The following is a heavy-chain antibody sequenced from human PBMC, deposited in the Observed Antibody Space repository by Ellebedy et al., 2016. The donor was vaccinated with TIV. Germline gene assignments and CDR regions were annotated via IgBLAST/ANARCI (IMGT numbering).Heavy chain of an antibody. CDR3: AKGLGGLQLWFDP. Sequence: MPSETLSLTCAVSGGSLRGYYWSWIRQPPGKGLEWIGEINPSGVINYDPSLKSRVTISADTSKNQVPLRLSSVSAADTAIYFCAKGLGGLQLWFDPWGQGTLVTVSS. CDR2: INPSGVI. D-gene: IGHD1-1*01. CDR1: GGSLRGYY. V-gene: IGHV4-34*01. J-gene: IGHJ5*02.